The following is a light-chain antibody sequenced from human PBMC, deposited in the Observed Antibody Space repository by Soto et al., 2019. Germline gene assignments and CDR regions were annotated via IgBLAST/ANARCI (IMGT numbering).Light chain of an antibody. V-gene: IGKV3-20*01. CDR3: HQSGDSPT. J-gene: IGKJ1*01. CDR2: GVS. CDR1: HTVNANF. Sequence: EIVLTQSPGTLSLSPGERATLYCRSSHTVNANFLARYQQKPGQAPRLLIYGVSNSAPGIPDRFSGSGSGTAITPTISGLEPEDFEVDYGHQSGDSPTFGQGPSVDIK.